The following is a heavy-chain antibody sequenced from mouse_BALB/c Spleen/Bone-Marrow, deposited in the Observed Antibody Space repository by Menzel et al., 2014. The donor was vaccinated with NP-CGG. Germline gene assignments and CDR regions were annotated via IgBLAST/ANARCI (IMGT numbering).Heavy chain of an antibody. J-gene: IGHJ2*01. CDR1: GFTFSSYG. D-gene: IGHD3-1*01. V-gene: IGHV5-6*01. Sequence: EVQLQQSEGDLVKPGGSLKLSCAASGFTFSSYGMSWVRQTPDKRLEWVATISSGGSYTYYPDSVKGRFTISRDNAKNTLYLQMSSLKSEDTAMYYCARDGLDYWGQGTTLTVSS. CDR3: ARDGLDY. CDR2: ISSGGSYT.